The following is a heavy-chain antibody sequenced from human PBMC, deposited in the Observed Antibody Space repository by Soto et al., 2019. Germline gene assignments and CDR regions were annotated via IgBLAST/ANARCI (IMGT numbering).Heavy chain of an antibody. CDR1: GGSISSYY. Sequence: SETLSLTCTVSGGSISSYYWSWIRQPPGKGLEWIGYIYYSGSTNYNPSLKSRVTISVDTSKNQFSLKLNSVTAADTAVYYCARMNYYDTRGYPFYSWGQGIMVTFSS. V-gene: IGHV4-59*01. D-gene: IGHD3-22*01. J-gene: IGHJ4*02. CDR3: ARMNYYDTRGYPFYS. CDR2: IYYSGST.